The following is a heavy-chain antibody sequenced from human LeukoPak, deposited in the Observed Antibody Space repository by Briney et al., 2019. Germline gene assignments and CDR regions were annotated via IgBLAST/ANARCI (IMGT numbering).Heavy chain of an antibody. Sequence: GGSLRLSCAASGFTFSSHSMAWVRQAPGKGLDWVSAIRGSGDTALYADSVKGRFTISRDNFKNIVYLEMNSLRAEDTATYYCAKVTWESRPPDCNSWGPGTLVTVSS. CDR2: IRGSGDTA. J-gene: IGHJ4*02. V-gene: IGHV3-23*01. CDR3: AKVTWESRPPDCNS. CDR1: GFTFSSHS. D-gene: IGHD6-6*01.